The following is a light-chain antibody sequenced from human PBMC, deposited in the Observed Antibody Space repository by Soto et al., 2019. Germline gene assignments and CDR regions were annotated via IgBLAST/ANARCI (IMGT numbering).Light chain of an antibody. CDR2: GAS. CDR3: HQYGSAPAWT. V-gene: IGKV3-20*01. J-gene: IGKJ1*01. CDR1: QSISSSD. Sequence: EIVLTQSPGTLSLFPGERATLSCRASQSISSSDLAWYQQKPGQAPRLLIHGASNRATGIPDRFSGAGSGTDFTLTISRLEPEDFAVYYCHQYGSAPAWTFGQGTKVEIK.